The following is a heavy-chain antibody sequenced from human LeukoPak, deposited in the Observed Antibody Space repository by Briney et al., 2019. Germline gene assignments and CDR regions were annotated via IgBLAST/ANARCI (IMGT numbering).Heavy chain of an antibody. CDR2: ISAYNGNT. V-gene: IGHV1-18*01. J-gene: IGHJ5*02. CDR3: ARDYYGSGSYGTNWFDP. Sequence: GASVKVSCKASGYTLTSYGISWVRQAPGQGLEWMGWISAYNGNTNYAQKLQGRVTMTTDTSTSTAYMELRSLRSDDTAVYYCARDYYGSGSYGTNWFDPWGQGTLVTVSS. D-gene: IGHD3-10*01. CDR1: GYTLTSYG.